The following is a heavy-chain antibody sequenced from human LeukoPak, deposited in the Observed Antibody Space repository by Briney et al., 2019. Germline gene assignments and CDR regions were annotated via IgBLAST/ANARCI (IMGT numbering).Heavy chain of an antibody. J-gene: IGHJ4*02. V-gene: IGHV4-59*01. CDR2: IYYGESN. CDR3: ARGDPPYYDILTGYSIHPGYFDY. D-gene: IGHD3-9*01. Sequence: PSETLSLTCTVSGVSISSYYWSWIRQPPGQGLEWIGCIYYGESNNYKPSLKSRVTISVDTSKNQFSLKLSSVTAADTAVYYCARGDPPYYDILTGYSIHPGYFDYWGQGTLVTVSS. CDR1: GVSISSYY.